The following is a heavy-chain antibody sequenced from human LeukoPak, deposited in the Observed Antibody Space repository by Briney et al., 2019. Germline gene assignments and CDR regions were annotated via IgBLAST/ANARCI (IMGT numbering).Heavy chain of an antibody. Sequence: GGSLRLSCAASGFTFSSYAMSWVRQAPGKGLEWVSAISGSGGSTYFADSVKGRFTISRDNSKNTLYLQMNSLRAEDTAVYYCSLSQYYYDSSGPRSSSPEGWYAFDIWGQGAMVTVSS. CDR2: ISGSGGST. CDR1: GFTFSSYA. D-gene: IGHD3-22*01. J-gene: IGHJ3*02. V-gene: IGHV3-23*01. CDR3: SLSQYYYDSSGPRSSSPEGWYAFDI.